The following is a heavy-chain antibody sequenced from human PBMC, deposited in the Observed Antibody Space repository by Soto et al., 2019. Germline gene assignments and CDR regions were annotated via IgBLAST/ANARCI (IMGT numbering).Heavy chain of an antibody. D-gene: IGHD3-22*01. CDR3: ARDDGITMIVVVIAPPGYFDY. J-gene: IGHJ4*02. V-gene: IGHV3-11*04. CDR2: ISSSSTI. CDR1: GFTFSDYY. Sequence: PVGSLRLSCAASGFTFSDYYMNWVRQAPVKGLEWVSSISSSSTIYYADSVKGRFTISRDNAKNSLYLQMNSLRAEDTAVYYCARDDGITMIVVVIAPPGYFDYWGQGTLVTVSS.